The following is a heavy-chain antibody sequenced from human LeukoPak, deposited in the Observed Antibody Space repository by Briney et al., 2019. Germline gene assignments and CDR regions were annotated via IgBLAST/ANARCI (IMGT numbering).Heavy chain of an antibody. Sequence: GGSLRLSCAASGFTFDGYAMHWVRQAPGKGLEWVSGISWNSGSIGYADSVKGRFTISRDNAKNSLYLQMNSLRAEDTALYYCAKDVSGGGVGTTVTHFDYWGQGTLVTASS. CDR1: GFTFDGYA. V-gene: IGHV3-9*01. J-gene: IGHJ4*02. CDR3: AKDVSGGGVGTTVTHFDY. CDR2: ISWNSGSI. D-gene: IGHD4-17*01.